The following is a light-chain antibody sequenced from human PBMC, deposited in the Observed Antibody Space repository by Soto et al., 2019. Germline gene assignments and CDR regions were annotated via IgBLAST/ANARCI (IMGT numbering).Light chain of an antibody. V-gene: IGKV3-20*01. Sequence: EIVLPQSHGTLSLSPGERATLSCRARPLVSGTYLAWFQHKPGQAPRLLLYGASTRATGIPDRFSGSGSGADFTLTITGLEPEDFGLYYCQQYGVTPPNTFGGGTKVDIK. CDR3: QQYGVTPPNT. CDR2: GAS. CDR1: PLVSGTY. J-gene: IGKJ4*01.